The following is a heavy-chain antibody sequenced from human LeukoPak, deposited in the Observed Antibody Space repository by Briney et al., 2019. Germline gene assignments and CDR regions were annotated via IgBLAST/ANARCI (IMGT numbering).Heavy chain of an antibody. CDR1: GFTFSSYG. D-gene: IGHD2-2*01. CDR3: VKADEFTSSSYFQR. CDR2: TLYDEKTK. V-gene: IGHV3-30*18. J-gene: IGHJ1*01. Sequence: GGSLRLSCAASGFTFSSYGMHWVRQPPGKGPEWVAYTLYDEKTKYYADSGEGRFNISRDNSKNTLYMQMNSVRADDTAVYFCVKADEFTSSSYFQRWGQGTLVIVSS.